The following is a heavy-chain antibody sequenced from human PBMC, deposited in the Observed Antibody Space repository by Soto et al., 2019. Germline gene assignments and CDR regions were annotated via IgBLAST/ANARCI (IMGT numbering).Heavy chain of an antibody. CDR2: INAGNGNT. V-gene: IGHV1-3*01. D-gene: IGHD3-10*01. J-gene: IGHJ4*02. Sequence: GASVKVSCKASGYTFTSYAMHWVRQAPGQRLEWMGWINAGNGNTKYSQKFQGRVTITRDTSASTAYMELSSLRSEDTAVYYCARGYYGSGSYYLPGTEKPSPPGYWGQGTLVTVSS. CDR3: ARGYYGSGSYYLPGTEKPSPPGY. CDR1: GYTFTSYA.